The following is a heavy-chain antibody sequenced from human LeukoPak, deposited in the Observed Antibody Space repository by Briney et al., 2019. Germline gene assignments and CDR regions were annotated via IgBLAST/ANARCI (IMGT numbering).Heavy chain of an antibody. Sequence: GGSLRLSCAASGFTFSSYGMHWVRQAPGKGLEWVAVISYDGSNKYYADPVKGRFTISRDNSKNTLYLQMNSLRAEDTAVYYCAKGWYGDIVATIGDYFDYWGQGTLVTVSS. V-gene: IGHV3-30*18. CDR3: AKGWYGDIVATIGDYFDY. D-gene: IGHD5-12*01. J-gene: IGHJ4*02. CDR2: ISYDGSNK. CDR1: GFTFSSYG.